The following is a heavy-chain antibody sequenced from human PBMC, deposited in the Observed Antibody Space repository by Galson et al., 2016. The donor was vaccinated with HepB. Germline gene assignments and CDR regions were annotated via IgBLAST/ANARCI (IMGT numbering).Heavy chain of an antibody. D-gene: IGHD3-10*01. V-gene: IGHV3-74*03. CDR2: IVSDGSTS. CDR3: ARGDGTGYHQPPDY. CDR1: GFTFSNYW. Sequence: SLRLSCAASGFTFSNYWMNWVRQAPGKGLVWVSRIVSDGSTSTYADSVKGRFISSRDNARNTLYLQMNDLRVEDTAVYYCARGDGTGYHQPPDYWGQGTLVTVSS. J-gene: IGHJ4*02.